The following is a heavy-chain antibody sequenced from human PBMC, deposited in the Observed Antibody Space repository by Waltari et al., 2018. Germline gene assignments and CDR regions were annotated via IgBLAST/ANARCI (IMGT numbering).Heavy chain of an antibody. J-gene: IGHJ4*02. CDR2: IYHSGTT. CDR3: ARHGGYFSNFDY. D-gene: IGHD2-21*01. V-gene: IGHV4-39*01. Sequence: QLQLQESGPGLVKPSETLSLTCTVSGGSISTIGYYWAWVRQPPGKGLEWIGTIYHSGTTYYNPSLESRVTISVDTSRNQCSLKLRSVTAADTAVYYCARHGGYFSNFDYWGQGTLVTVSS. CDR1: GGSISTIGYY.